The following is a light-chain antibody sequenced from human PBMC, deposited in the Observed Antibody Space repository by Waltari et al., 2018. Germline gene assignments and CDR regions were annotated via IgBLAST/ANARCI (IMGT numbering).Light chain of an antibody. CDR3: GTWDDSLNGPL. J-gene: IGLJ2*01. Sequence: QSLLTQAPSASGTPGQTVTISCSGSSSNIGSNTVNWYQQLPGTAPKLLIYSNKQRPSGVPARFSGSKSGTSASLAISGLQSEDEADYYCGTWDDSLNGPLFGGGTKVTVL. V-gene: IGLV1-44*01. CDR2: SNK. CDR1: SSNIGSNT.